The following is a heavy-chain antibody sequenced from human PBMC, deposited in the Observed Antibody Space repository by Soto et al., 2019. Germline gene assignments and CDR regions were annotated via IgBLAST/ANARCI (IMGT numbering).Heavy chain of an antibody. CDR2: IYPGDSDT. CDR1: GYSFTSYW. V-gene: IGHV5-51*01. D-gene: IGHD1-7*01. J-gene: IGHJ6*02. CDR3: ARMFGGAITGTTNYYYGMDV. Sequence: GESLKISCKGSGYSFTSYWIGCLRQMPVKGLEWMGIIYPGDSDTRYSPSFQGQVTISADKSISTAYLQWSSLKASDTAMYYCARMFGGAITGTTNYYYGMDVWGQGTTVTVPS.